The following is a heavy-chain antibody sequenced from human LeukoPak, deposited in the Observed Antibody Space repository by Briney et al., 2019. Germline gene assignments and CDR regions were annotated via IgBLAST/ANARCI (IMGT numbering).Heavy chain of an antibody. CDR3: ARVTSSSPDY. CDR2: INPSGGST. J-gene: IGHJ4*02. V-gene: IGHV1-46*01. CDR1: GYTFTSYG. D-gene: IGHD6-13*01. Sequence: GASVKVSCKASGYTFTSYGISWVRQAPGQGLEWMGVINPSGGSTSYAQKFQGRVTMTRDTSTSTVYMELSSLRSEDTAVYYCARVTSSSPDYWGQGTLVTVSS.